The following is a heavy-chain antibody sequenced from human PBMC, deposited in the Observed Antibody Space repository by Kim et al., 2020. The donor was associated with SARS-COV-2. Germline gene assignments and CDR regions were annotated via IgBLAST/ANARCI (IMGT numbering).Heavy chain of an antibody. Sequence: GEYLKISCKSSSDTFKDYWIAWVRQMPGKGLEWMGIIYSGDSDTRYSPSFQGQVTISVDKSITTAYLQWSSLRASDTAIYYCAKLSGSGTYSALYYFD. J-gene: IGHJ4*01. CDR1: SDTFKDYW. CDR2: IYSGDSDT. D-gene: IGHD3-10*01. V-gene: IGHV5-51*03. CDR3: AKLSGSGTYSALYYFD.